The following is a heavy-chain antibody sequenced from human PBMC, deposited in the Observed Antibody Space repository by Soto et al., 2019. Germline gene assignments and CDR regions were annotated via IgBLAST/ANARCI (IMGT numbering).Heavy chain of an antibody. J-gene: IGHJ4*02. V-gene: IGHV1-18*01. D-gene: IGHD1-26*01. CDR2: NSALNGKT. CDR3: AAATSIALGFRY. Sequence: QGYLVQSGAEVKRPGASVRVSCKTSGFTFNTHGFSWVRQAPGQGLEWMGWNSALNGKTFYAHNFQDRVIMTTDTSSSTAYMELGCLKSDDTAVYYCAAATSIALGFRYLGQGTLVTVSS. CDR1: GFTFNTHG.